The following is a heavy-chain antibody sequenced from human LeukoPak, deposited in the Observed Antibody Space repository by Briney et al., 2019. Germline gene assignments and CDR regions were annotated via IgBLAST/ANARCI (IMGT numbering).Heavy chain of an antibody. D-gene: IGHD2-15*01. CDR2: VSSSRSYI. CDR1: GFIFSTSS. V-gene: IGHV3-21*01. CDR3: AREGGFCFGDTCRFFDF. J-gene: IGHJ4*02. Sequence: GGSLRLSCAASGFIFSTSSLNWVRQAPGKGLEWVSSVSSSRSYIYYADSVKGRFTISRDNAKNSLYLQMNSLGAEDTAVYYCAREGGFCFGDTCRFFDFWGQGTLVTVSS.